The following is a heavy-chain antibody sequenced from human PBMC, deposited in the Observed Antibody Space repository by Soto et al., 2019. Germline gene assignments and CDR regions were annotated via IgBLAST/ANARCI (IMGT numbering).Heavy chain of an antibody. CDR3: ARVFLYGYSYGSNWFDP. J-gene: IGHJ5*02. CDR2: IIPILGIA. V-gene: IGHV1-69*02. Sequence: SVKVSCKASGGTFSSYTISWVRQAPGQGLEWMGRIIPILGIANYAQKFQGRVTITADKSTSTSYMELSSLRSEDTAVYYCARVFLYGYSYGSNWFDPWGQGTLVTVSS. D-gene: IGHD5-18*01. CDR1: GGTFSSYT.